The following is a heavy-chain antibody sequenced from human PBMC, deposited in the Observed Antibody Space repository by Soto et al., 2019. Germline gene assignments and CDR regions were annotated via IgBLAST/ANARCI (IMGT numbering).Heavy chain of an antibody. CDR2: IYYSGST. Sequence: SETLSLTCAVSGGSISSGGYSWSWIRQPPGKGLEWIGYIYYSGSTNYNPSLKSRVTISVDTSKNQFSLKLSSLTAADTAVYYCARDRTQFDPWGQGTLVTVSS. J-gene: IGHJ5*02. CDR1: GGSISSGGYS. V-gene: IGHV4-61*08. CDR3: ARDRTQFDP.